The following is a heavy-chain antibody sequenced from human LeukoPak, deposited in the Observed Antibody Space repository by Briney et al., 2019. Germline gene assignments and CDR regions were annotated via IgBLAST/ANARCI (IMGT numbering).Heavy chain of an antibody. D-gene: IGHD5-24*01. Sequence: LPGGSLRLSCAASGFTFSSYAMSWVRQAPGKGLEWVANIKQDGSKKSYVDSVKGRFTISRDNAKNSLYLQMNSLRAEDTAIYYCTRVGYIDEGIDYWGQGTLVTVSS. CDR2: IKQDGSKK. J-gene: IGHJ4*02. CDR3: TRVGYIDEGIDY. V-gene: IGHV3-7*04. CDR1: GFTFSSYA.